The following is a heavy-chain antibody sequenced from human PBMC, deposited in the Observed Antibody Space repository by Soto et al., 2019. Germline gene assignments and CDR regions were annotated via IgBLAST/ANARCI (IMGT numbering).Heavy chain of an antibody. V-gene: IGHV4-31*11. CDR3: AEAVRFGELLDWFYP. D-gene: IGHD3-10*01. CDR1: AGSITGRDYY. J-gene: IGHJ5*01. Sequence: QVQLQESGPRLVQPSQTLSLTCAVSAGSITGRDYYWSWIRQHPGKRLEWIGHIYYSGSTYYKPSLTSRPSTSLDISKKRFSLTLSAVTAAETAVYSCAEAVRFGELLDWFYPWCQGTLVTVAS. CDR2: IYYSGST.